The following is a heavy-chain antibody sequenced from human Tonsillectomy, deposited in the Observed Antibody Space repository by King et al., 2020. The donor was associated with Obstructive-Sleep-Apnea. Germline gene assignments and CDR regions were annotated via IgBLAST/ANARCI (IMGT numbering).Heavy chain of an antibody. CDR3: ARDRLYGMDL. Sequence: VQLVESGGGLVQPGGSLRLSCAAPGFTFNIYWMHWVRQAPGKGPVWGSNIYGDGSSTPYADAVKGRCTITRDTAKNTLHLQMNSLRAEDTAVYYWARDRLYGMDLWGQGTTVTVSS. V-gene: IGHV3-74*01. CDR1: GFTFNIYW. D-gene: IGHD6-19*01. CDR2: IYGDGSST. J-gene: IGHJ6*02.